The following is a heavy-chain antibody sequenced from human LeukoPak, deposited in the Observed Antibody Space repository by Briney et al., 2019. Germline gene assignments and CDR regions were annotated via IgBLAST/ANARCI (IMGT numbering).Heavy chain of an antibody. J-gene: IGHJ2*01. Sequence: ASVKVSCKASGYTFTSYGISWVRQAPGQGLEWMGWISAYNGNTNYAQKLQGRVTMTTDTSTSTAYMELRSLRSDDTAVYYCARSTMMVVAPRYFDLWGRGTLVTVSS. V-gene: IGHV1-18*01. D-gene: IGHD3-22*01. CDR3: ARSTMMVVAPRYFDL. CDR1: GYTFTSYG. CDR2: ISAYNGNT.